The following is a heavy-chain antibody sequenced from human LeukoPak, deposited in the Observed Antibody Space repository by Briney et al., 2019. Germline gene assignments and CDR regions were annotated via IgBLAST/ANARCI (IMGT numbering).Heavy chain of an antibody. CDR1: GFTFSTYG. CDR2: IKYHGNSK. Sequence: GGSLRLSCTASGFTFSTYGMHWVRQAPGKGLEWVAFIKYHGNSKYYADSVKGRFTISRDNSKNTLYLQMNSLRPEDTAVYYCARDLGVPAALDFWGQGTLVTVSS. J-gene: IGHJ4*02. V-gene: IGHV3-30*02. D-gene: IGHD2-2*01. CDR3: ARDLGVPAALDF.